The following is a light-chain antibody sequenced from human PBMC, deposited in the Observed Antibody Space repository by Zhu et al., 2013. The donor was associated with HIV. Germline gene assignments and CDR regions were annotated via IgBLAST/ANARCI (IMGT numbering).Light chain of an antibody. CDR3: QQYNNYWT. CDR2: RAS. Sequence: DIQMTQSPSTLSASVGERVTITCRASQSISTWLAWYQQKPGNAPKLLIYRASSLESGAPSRFSGSGSGTEFTLTIASLQPDDFATYYCQQYNNYWTFGQGTKVEIK. J-gene: IGKJ1*01. CDR1: QSISTW. V-gene: IGKV1-5*03.